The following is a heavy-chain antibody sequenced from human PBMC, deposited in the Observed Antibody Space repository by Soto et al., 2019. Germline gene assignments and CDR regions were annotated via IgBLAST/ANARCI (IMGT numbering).Heavy chain of an antibody. CDR1: GFTFSSYA. D-gene: IGHD3-22*01. CDR2: ISGSGGST. V-gene: IGHV3-23*01. CDR3: AKDWSYYYDSSGSV. J-gene: IGHJ4*02. Sequence: PGGSLRLSCAASGFTFSSYAMSWVRQAPGKGLEWVSAISGSGGSTYYADSVKGRFTISRDNSKNTLYLQMNSLRAEDTAVYYCAKDWSYYYDSSGSVWGQGTLVTVSS.